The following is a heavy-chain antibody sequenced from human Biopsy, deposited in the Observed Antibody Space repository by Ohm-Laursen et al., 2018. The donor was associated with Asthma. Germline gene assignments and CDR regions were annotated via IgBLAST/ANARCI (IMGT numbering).Heavy chain of an antibody. CDR2: IHYSGST. Sequence: PSETLSLTCTVSGVSIRSYYWTWIRQPPGKGLEWIGNIHYSGSTYSNPSLKSRVTISVDTSKEQISLRLSSVIAADTAVYYCAGFCSGGNCPDHWGQGTLVTASS. V-gene: IGHV4-59*01. D-gene: IGHD2-15*01. CDR1: GVSIRSYY. CDR3: AGFCSGGNCPDH. J-gene: IGHJ4*02.